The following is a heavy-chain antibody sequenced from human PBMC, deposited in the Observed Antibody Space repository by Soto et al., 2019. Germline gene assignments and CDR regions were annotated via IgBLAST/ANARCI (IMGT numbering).Heavy chain of an antibody. J-gene: IGHJ6*03. D-gene: IGHD1-1*01. CDR1: GFTFDDYG. CDR2: INWNGGST. V-gene: IGHV3-20*01. CDR3: ARVSNDDPSAHYYYYMDV. Sequence: EVQLVESGGGVVRPGGSLRLSCAASGFTFDDYGMSWVRQAPGKGLEWVSGINWNGGSTGYADSVKGRFTISRDNAKNSLYLQMNSLRAEDTALYHCARVSNDDPSAHYYYYMDVWGKGTTVTVSS.